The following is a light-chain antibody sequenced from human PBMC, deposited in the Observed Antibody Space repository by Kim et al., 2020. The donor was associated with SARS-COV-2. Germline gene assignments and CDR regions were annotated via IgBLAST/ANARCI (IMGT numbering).Light chain of an antibody. Sequence: APGKTARITCGGNNIGSKSVHWYQQKPGQAPVLVIYYDNDRPSGIPERFSGSNSGNTATLTISRVEAGDEADYYCQVWDSSSELRVFGGGTQLTVL. CDR3: QVWDSSSELRV. CDR2: YDN. V-gene: IGLV3-21*04. J-gene: IGLJ2*01. CDR1: NIGSKS.